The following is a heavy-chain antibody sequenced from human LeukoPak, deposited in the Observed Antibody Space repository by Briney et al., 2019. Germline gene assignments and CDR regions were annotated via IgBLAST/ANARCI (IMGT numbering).Heavy chain of an antibody. V-gene: IGHV3-21*01. CDR3: ARDVGGEYFDY. Sequence: GGSLRLSCAASGFTFSSYSMNWVRQASGKGLEWVSSISSSSSYIYYADSVKGRFTISRDNAKNSLYLQMNSLRAEDTAVYYCARDVGGEYFDYWGQGTLVTVSS. D-gene: IGHD2-15*01. CDR1: GFTFSSYS. CDR2: ISSSSSYI. J-gene: IGHJ4*02.